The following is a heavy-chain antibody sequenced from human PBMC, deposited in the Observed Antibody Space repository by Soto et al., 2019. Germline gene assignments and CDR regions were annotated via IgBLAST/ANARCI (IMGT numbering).Heavy chain of an antibody. Sequence: EVQVLESGGGLVQPGGSLRLSCAASGFSFSNYAMSWVRQAPGKGLEWVSVITSGGSTYYSDSVKGRFTISRDNSKNTVYLQMNSLRAEDTALYYCAKVVSTIVNTDRWGQGTLVTVSS. CDR3: AKVVSTIVNTDR. CDR1: GFSFSNYA. D-gene: IGHD3-3*01. V-gene: IGHV3-23*01. J-gene: IGHJ5*02. CDR2: ITSGGST.